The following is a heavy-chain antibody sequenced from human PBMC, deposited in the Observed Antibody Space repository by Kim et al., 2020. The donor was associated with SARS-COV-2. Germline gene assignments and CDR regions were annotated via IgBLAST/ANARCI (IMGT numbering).Heavy chain of an antibody. CDR3: ATGDYSYYYYGMDV. J-gene: IGHJ6*02. CDR1: GFTFSSYG. D-gene: IGHD4-17*01. CDR2: ISYDGSNK. V-gene: IGHV3-30*03. Sequence: GGSLRLSCAASGFTFSSYGMHWVRQAPGKGLEWVAVISYDGSNKYYADSVKGRFTISRDNSKNTLYLQMNSLRAEDTAVYYCATGDYSYYYYGMDVWGQG.